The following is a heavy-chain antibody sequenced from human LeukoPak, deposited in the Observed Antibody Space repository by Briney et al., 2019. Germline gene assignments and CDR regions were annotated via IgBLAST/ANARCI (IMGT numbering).Heavy chain of an antibody. J-gene: IGHJ4*02. Sequence: SETLSLTCTVSGGSISSGDYYWSWIRQPPGKGLEWIGYIYYSGSTYYNPSLKSRVTISVDTSKNQFSLKLSSVTAADTAVYYCAREVGYCSSTSCYNLDYWGQGTLVTVSS. V-gene: IGHV4-30-4*08. CDR1: GGSISSGDYY. D-gene: IGHD2-2*02. CDR3: AREVGYCSSTSCYNLDY. CDR2: IYYSGST.